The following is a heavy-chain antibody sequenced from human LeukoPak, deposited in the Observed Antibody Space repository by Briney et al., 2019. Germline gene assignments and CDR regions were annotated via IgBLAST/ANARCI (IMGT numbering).Heavy chain of an antibody. CDR1: GFTFSSYS. J-gene: IGHJ3*02. CDR3: AGGYSYGPNAFDI. D-gene: IGHD5-18*01. CDR2: ISSSSSTI. Sequence: GGSLRLSCAASGFTFSSYSINWVRQAPGKGLEWVSYISSSSSTIYYADSVKGRFTISRDNAKNSLYLQMNSLRAEDTAVYYCAGGYSYGPNAFDIWGQGTMVTVSS. V-gene: IGHV3-48*01.